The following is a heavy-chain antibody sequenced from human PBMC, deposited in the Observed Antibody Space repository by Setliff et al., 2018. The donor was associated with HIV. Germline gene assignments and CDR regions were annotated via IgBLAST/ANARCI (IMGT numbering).Heavy chain of an antibody. CDR3: ASGGYNFWSGYPNAFDI. CDR1: GYSFINYG. CDR2: INAGNGNT. V-gene: IGHV1-3*01. D-gene: IGHD3-3*01. J-gene: IGHJ3*02. Sequence: ASVKVSCKASGYSFINYGISWVRQAPGQRLEWMGWINAGNGNTKYSQKFQGRVTITRDTSASTAYMELSSLRSEDTAVYYCASGGYNFWSGYPNAFDIWGQGTMVTVTS.